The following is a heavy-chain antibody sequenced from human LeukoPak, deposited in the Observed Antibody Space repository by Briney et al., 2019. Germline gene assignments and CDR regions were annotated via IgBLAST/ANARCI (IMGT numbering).Heavy chain of an antibody. D-gene: IGHD3-22*01. Sequence: GASVKVSCKASGYTFTGYYIHWVRQAPGQGLEWMGWINPNSGGTNYAQKFQGRVTMTRDTSISTAYMELSRLRSDDTAVYYCAREPYYYDSSGSLDYWGQGTLVTVSS. J-gene: IGHJ4*02. V-gene: IGHV1-2*02. CDR2: INPNSGGT. CDR1: GYTFTGYY. CDR3: AREPYYYDSSGSLDY.